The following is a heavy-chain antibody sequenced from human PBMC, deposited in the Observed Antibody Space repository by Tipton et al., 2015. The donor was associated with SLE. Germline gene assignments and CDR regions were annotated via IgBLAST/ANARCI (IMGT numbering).Heavy chain of an antibody. Sequence: TLSLTCTVSGGPISSQYWSWIRQPPGKGLEWIGNIYYSGSTNYNPYLKSRVTISVDTSKNQFSLKLSSVTAADTAVYYCARGVWAYCGGDCYSPYYYYYGMYVWGPGTPVTVSS. J-gene: IGHJ6*02. CDR1: GGPISSQY. D-gene: IGHD2-21*01. CDR2: IYYSGST. V-gene: IGHV4-59*11. CDR3: ARGVWAYCGGDCYSPYYYYYGMYV.